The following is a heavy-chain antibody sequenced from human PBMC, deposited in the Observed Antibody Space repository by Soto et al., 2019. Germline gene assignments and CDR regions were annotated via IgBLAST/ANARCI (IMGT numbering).Heavy chain of an antibody. Sequence: QVQLVESGGGVVQPGRSLRLSCAASGFTFSSYGMHWVRQAPGKGLEWVAVIWYDGSNKYYADSVKGRFTISRDNSKNTLYLQMNSLRAEDTAVYYCARDKSTVTKVCDYWGQGTLVTVSS. CDR3: ARDKSTVTKVCDY. CDR1: GFTFSSYG. CDR2: IWYDGSNK. V-gene: IGHV3-33*01. D-gene: IGHD4-17*01. J-gene: IGHJ4*02.